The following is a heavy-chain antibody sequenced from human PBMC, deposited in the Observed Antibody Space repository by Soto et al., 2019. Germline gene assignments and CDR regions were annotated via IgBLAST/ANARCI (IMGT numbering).Heavy chain of an antibody. CDR2: ISRRGDTT. V-gene: IGHV3-23*01. J-gene: IGHJ3*02. CDR3: ARIPAGFDSSGYSSAFDI. D-gene: IGHD3-22*01. CDR1: GFTFTTYA. Sequence: PGGSLRLSCAASGFTFTTYAMSWVRQAPGKGLEWVSVISRRGDTTYYADSVKGRFTISRDNSKSTLYLQMNSLRAEDTAVYYSARIPAGFDSSGYSSAFDIWGQGTMVTVSS.